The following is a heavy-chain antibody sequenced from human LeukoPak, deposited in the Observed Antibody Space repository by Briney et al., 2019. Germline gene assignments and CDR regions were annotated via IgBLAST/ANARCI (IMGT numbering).Heavy chain of an antibody. CDR3: ARWGYCSSTSCYTGYAFDI. Sequence: ASVKVSCKASGYTFTGYYMHWVRQAPGQGLEWMGWINLNSGGTNYAQKFQGRVTMTRDTSISTAYMELSRLRSDDTAVYYCARWGYCSSTSCYTGYAFDIWGQGTMVTVSS. V-gene: IGHV1-2*02. J-gene: IGHJ3*02. CDR2: INLNSGGT. D-gene: IGHD2-2*02. CDR1: GYTFTGYY.